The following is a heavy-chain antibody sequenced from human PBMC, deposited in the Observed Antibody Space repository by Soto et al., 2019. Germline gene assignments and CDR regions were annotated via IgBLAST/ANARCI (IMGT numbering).Heavy chain of an antibody. D-gene: IGHD3-16*01. CDR2: IYWDDDK. CDR1: GFSITTRGVG. Sequence: QITLKESGPTLVKPTQTLTLTCTFSGFSITTRGVGVGWIRQPPGKALERLALIYWDDDKRYSPSLQSRLSITKDTSKNQVVLTMTNVDPVDTATYYCAHIPNYYQYDWFDPWGQGTLVSVSS. V-gene: IGHV2-5*02. CDR3: AHIPNYYQYDWFDP. J-gene: IGHJ5*02.